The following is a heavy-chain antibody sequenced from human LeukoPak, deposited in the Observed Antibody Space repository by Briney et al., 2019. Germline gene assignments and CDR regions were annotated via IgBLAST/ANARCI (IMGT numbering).Heavy chain of an antibody. D-gene: IGHD3-16*02. Sequence: ASVKVSCKASGGTFSSYAISWVRQAPGQGLEWMGWINPNSGGTNYAQKFQGRVTMTRDTSISTAYMELSRLRSDDTAVYYCARVGRYVWGSYRYPRFDPWGQGTLVTVSS. CDR2: INPNSGGT. V-gene: IGHV1-2*02. CDR3: ARVGRYVWGSYRYPRFDP. CDR1: GGTFSSYA. J-gene: IGHJ5*02.